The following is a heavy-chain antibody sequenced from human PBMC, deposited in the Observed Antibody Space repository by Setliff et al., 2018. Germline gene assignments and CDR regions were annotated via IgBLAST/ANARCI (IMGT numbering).Heavy chain of an antibody. D-gene: IGHD3-10*01. J-gene: IGHJ5*02. CDR3: ARPMVRGLTSRFCFDP. Sequence: PSETLSLTCAAYGGTFSDYHWTWIRQSPEKGLEWIGSIYHSGNTYYNPSLNSRVIISVDTSKNQFSLRLDSVTAADTAVYYCARPMVRGLTSRFCFDPWGQGILVTVSS. CDR2: IYHSGNT. V-gene: IGHV4-34*01. CDR1: GGTFSDYH.